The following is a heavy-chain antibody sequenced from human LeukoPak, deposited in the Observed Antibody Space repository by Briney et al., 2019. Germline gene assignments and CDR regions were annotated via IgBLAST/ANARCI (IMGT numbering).Heavy chain of an antibody. CDR3: TTTTWIQLWPKLFDY. J-gene: IGHJ4*02. D-gene: IGHD5-18*01. CDR1: GFTFNNAW. V-gene: IGHV3-15*01. CDR2: IKSKTDGGTT. Sequence: GGSLRLSCAASGFTFNNAWMSWVRQAPGKGVEWVGRIKSKTDGGTTDYAAPVKGRFTISRDDSKSTLYLQVNSLKTEDTAVYYCTTTTWIQLWPKLFDYWGQGTLVTVSS.